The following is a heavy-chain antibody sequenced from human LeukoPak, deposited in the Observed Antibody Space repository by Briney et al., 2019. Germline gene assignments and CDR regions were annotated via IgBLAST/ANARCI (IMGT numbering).Heavy chain of an antibody. J-gene: IGHJ4*02. CDR2: ISSSSSYT. D-gene: IGHD2-21*02. CDR1: GFTFSSYS. CDR3: ARRDPNSDGSDLFDY. Sequence: GGSLRLSCAASGFTFSSYSMNWVRQAPGKGLEWVSSISSSSSYTYYADSVKGRFTISRDNAKNSLYLQMNSLRAEDTAVYYCARRDPNSDGSDLFDYWGQGTLVTVSS. V-gene: IGHV3-21*01.